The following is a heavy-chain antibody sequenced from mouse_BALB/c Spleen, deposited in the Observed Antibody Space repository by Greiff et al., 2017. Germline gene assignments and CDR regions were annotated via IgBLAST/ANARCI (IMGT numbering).Heavy chain of an antibody. D-gene: IGHD1-1*01. CDR3: ARHEDYGSSYNAMDY. CDR1: GYTFTEYI. CDR2: FYPGSGSI. V-gene: IGHV1-62-2*01. J-gene: IGHJ4*01. Sequence: QVHVKQSGAELVKPGASVKLSCKASGYTFTEYIIHWVKQRSGQGLEWIGWFYPGSGSIKYNEKFKDKATLTADKSSSTVYMELSRLTSEDSAVYFCARHEDYGSSYNAMDYWGQGTSVTVSS.